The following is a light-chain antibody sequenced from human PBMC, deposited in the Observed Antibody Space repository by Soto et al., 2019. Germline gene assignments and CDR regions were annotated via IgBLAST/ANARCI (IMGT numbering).Light chain of an antibody. V-gene: IGKV1-5*03. Sequence: DSQMTQSPSTLPASVGDRVTITCRASQSISSWLAWYQQKPGKAPKLLIYKASLLQSGVPSRFSGSGSGTGFTLTISSLQPEDFATYYCQQYDRYPVTFGAGTK. CDR1: QSISSW. CDR2: KAS. CDR3: QQYDRYPVT. J-gene: IGKJ4*01.